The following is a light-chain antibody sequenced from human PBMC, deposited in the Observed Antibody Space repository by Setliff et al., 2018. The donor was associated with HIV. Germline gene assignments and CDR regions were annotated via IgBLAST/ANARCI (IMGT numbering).Light chain of an antibody. CDR1: TSDIGSYNR. Sequence: QSALTQPPSVSGSPGQSIIISCTGTTSDIGSYNRVSWYQQRPGTAPKLIIFEVNKRPSGVSNRFSGSKSGSTASLAISGLQADDEGDYYCCSYAGTDTFVVFGTGTKVTVL. CDR3: CSYAGTDTFVV. V-gene: IGLV2-23*02. CDR2: EVN. J-gene: IGLJ1*01.